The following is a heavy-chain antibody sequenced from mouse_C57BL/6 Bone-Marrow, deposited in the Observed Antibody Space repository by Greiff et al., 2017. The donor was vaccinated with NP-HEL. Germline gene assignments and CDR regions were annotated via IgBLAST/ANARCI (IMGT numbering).Heavy chain of an antibody. CDR1: GYTFTSYW. V-gene: IGHV1-69*01. Sequence: QVQLQQPGAELVMPGASVKLSCKASGYTFTSYWMHWVKQRPGQGLEWIGEIDPSDSYTNYNQKFKGKSTLTEDKSSSTAYMQLSSLTSEDSAVYYCARGDGYYGEYFDYWGQGTTLTVSS. CDR3: ARGDGYYGEYFDY. J-gene: IGHJ2*01. CDR2: IDPSDSYT. D-gene: IGHD2-3*01.